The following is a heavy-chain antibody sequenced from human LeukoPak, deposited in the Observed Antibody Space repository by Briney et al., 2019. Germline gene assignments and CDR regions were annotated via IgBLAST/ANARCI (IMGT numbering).Heavy chain of an antibody. CDR1: GGSFSGHY. J-gene: IGHJ4*02. Sequence: PSETLSLTCAVYGGSFSGHYWSWIRQSPGKGLEGSGSFHYSGSTSYNPSLKSRVTISVYTSKNPFSLKLSSVTAADTAVYYCARGRRRFTMIVVVPFDYWGQGTLVTVSS. CDR2: FHYSGST. CDR3: ARGRRRFTMIVVVPFDY. V-gene: IGHV4-34*01. D-gene: IGHD3-22*01.